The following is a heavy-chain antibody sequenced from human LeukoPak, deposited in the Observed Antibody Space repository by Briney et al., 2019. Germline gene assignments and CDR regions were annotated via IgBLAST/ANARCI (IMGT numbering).Heavy chain of an antibody. V-gene: IGHV4-31*03. D-gene: IGHD2-2*01. CDR2: IFYSGTT. Sequence: PSETLSLTCTVSGGSIASDNYFWSWIRQHPEKGLEWIGYIFYSGTTSYNPSLKSRVTISVDTSKNQFSLKLKSVIAADTAVYYCAREVNEPASADAFDIWGQGTMVTVSS. CDR1: GGSIASDNYF. CDR3: AREVNEPASADAFDI. J-gene: IGHJ3*02.